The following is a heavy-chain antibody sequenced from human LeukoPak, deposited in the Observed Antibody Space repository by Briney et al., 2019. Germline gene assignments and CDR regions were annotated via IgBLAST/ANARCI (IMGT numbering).Heavy chain of an antibody. J-gene: IGHJ4*02. V-gene: IGHV3-23*01. CDR1: GFTFSSYA. Sequence: GGSLRLSCAASGFTFSSYAMSWVRQAPGKGLEWVSAISGSGGSTYYADSVKGRFTISRDNSKNTLYLQMNSLRAEDTAVYYCARGDPIYDFWSGGDYWGQGSLVTVSS. CDR3: ARGDPIYDFWSGGDY. D-gene: IGHD3-3*01. CDR2: ISGSGGST.